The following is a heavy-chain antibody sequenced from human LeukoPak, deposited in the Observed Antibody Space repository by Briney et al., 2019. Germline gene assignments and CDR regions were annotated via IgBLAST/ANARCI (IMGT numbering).Heavy chain of an antibody. J-gene: IGHJ6*03. CDR1: GFTFISYA. CDR2: ISGSGGST. D-gene: IGHD5-18*01. Sequence: PRGPLRLSFSASGFTFISYAMSCVRQAPGKWLELVSAISGSGGSTYYADSVKGRFTISRHSTKTTLYLQMHSLRAEDTAVSYCAKGGWDTAMDHYYYYYYMDVWGKGTTVTVSS. CDR3: AKGGWDTAMDHYYYYYYMDV. V-gene: IGHV3-23*01.